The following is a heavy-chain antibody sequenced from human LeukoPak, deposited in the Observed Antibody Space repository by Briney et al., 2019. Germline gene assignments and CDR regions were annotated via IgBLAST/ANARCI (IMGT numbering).Heavy chain of an antibody. D-gene: IGHD6-13*01. CDR3: ARRDGSSWYSGWFDP. CDR2: ISGSGDGR. V-gene: IGHV3-23*01. CDR1: GVTFSTYA. J-gene: IGHJ5*02. Sequence: GGSLRLSCTASGVTFSTYAMSWVRQAPGKGLEWVSAISGSGDGRYNADSVKGRFTISRDNSKNTLYLQMNSLRAEDTAVYYCARRDGSSWYSGWFDPWGQGTLVTVSS.